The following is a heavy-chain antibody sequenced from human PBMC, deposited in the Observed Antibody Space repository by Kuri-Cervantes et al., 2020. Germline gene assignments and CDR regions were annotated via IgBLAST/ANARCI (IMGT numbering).Heavy chain of an antibody. Sequence: SETLSLTCAVSGGSISSSNWWSWVRQPPGKGLEWIGEIYHSGSTNYNPSLKSRVTISVDTSNNQFSLKLSSVTAADTAVYYCARELYDFWSSFSSSYFDLWGRGSLVTVSS. V-gene: IGHV4-4*02. CDR3: ARELYDFWSSFSSSYFDL. J-gene: IGHJ2*01. D-gene: IGHD3-3*01. CDR1: GGSISSSNW. CDR2: IYHSGST.